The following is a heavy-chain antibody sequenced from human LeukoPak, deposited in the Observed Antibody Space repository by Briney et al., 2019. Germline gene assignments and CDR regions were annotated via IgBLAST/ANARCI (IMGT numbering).Heavy chain of an antibody. J-gene: IGHJ4*02. CDR2: IYYSGIT. CDR3: AGQEGDYVSGKFDY. D-gene: IGHD4-17*01. CDR1: GGSISSYY. Sequence: PSETLSLTCTVSGGSISSYYWSWIRQPPGKGLEWIGYIYYSGITNYNPSLKSRVTISVDTSKNQFSLKLSSVTAADTAVYYCAGQEGDYVSGKFDYWGQGTLVTVSS. V-gene: IGHV4-59*12.